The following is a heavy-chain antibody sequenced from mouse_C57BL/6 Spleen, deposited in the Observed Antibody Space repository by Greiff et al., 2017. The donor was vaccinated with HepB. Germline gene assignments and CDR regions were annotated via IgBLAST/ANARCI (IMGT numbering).Heavy chain of an antibody. Sequence: EVELVESVGDLVKPGGSLKLSCAASGFTFSSYGMSWVRQTPDKRLEWVATISSGGSYTYYPDSVKGRFTISRDNAKNTLYLQMSSLKSEDTAMYDCERHPRGGYFGVWGTGTTVTVSS. CDR3: ERHPRGGYFGV. V-gene: IGHV5-6*01. CDR1: GFTFSSYG. CDR2: ISSGGSYT. J-gene: IGHJ1*03.